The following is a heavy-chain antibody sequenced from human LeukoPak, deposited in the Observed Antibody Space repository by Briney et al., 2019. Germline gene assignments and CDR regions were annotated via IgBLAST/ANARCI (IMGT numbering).Heavy chain of an antibody. J-gene: IGHJ5*02. CDR3: ASLFSSGPLGGP. CDR1: GYTFTGYY. D-gene: IGHD3-22*01. V-gene: IGHV1-46*01. CDR2: INPSGGST. Sequence: ASVKVSCKASGYTFTGYYMHWVRQAPGQGLEWMGIINPSGGSTSYAQKFQGRVTMTRDTSTSTVYMELSSLRSEDTAVYHCASLFSSGPLGGPWGQGTLVTVSS.